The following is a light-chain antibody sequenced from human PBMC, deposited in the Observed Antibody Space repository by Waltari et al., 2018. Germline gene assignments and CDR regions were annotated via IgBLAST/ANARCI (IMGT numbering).Light chain of an antibody. V-gene: IGLV1-51*02. CDR3: GTWDNNLSALV. CDR1: TSNIGNNY. CDR2: ETE. J-gene: IGLJ2*01. Sequence: QSVLTQPPSVSAAPGQKVTIPCPGSTSNIGNNYVSWYQQLPGAAPKVFIYETEKRPSGIPDRFSGSKSGTSASLGITGLQTGDEAAYYCGTWDNNLSALVFGGGTRLTVL.